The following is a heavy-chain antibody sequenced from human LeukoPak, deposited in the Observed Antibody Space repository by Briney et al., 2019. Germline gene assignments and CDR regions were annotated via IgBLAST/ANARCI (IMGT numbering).Heavy chain of an antibody. D-gene: IGHD2-2*01. CDR3: AKGVYCSSTSCYGSDAFDI. CDR2: IRYDGSNK. CDR1: GFTFSSYG. V-gene: IGHV3-30*02. J-gene: IGHJ3*02. Sequence: GGSLRLSCAASGFTFSSYGMHWVRQAPGKGLEWVAFIRYDGSNKYYADSVRGRFTISRDNSKNTLYLQMNSLRAEDTAVYYCAKGVYCSSTSCYGSDAFDIWGQGTMVTVSS.